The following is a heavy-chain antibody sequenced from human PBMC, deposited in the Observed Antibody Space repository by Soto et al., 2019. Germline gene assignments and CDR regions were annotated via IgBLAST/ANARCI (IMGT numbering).Heavy chain of an antibody. Sequence: PGGSLRLSCAASGFTFSSYAMSWVRQAPGKGLEWVSAISGSGGSTYYADSVKGRFTISRDNSKNTLYLQMNSLRAEDTAVYYCAKGTSSGYSSGWYPSYYYYGMEVWGQGTTVTVSS. CDR2: ISGSGGST. CDR3: AKGTSSGYSSGWYPSYYYYGMEV. J-gene: IGHJ6*02. CDR1: GFTFSSYA. D-gene: IGHD6-19*01. V-gene: IGHV3-23*01.